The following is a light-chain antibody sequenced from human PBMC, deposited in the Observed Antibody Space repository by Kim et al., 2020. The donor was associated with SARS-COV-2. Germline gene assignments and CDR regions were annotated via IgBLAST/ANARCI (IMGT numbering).Light chain of an antibody. CDR3: QQYNKWPIT. J-gene: IGKJ3*01. CDR2: DAF. V-gene: IGKV3D-15*01. CDR1: QSIGVS. Sequence: EVVLMQSPATLSVSPGESATLSCRASQSIGVSLAWYQQKPGQPPRLLIYDAFTRATDIPARISGSGSGTEFTLTISSLQSEDFAIYYCQQYNKWPITFGPGTKVDIK.